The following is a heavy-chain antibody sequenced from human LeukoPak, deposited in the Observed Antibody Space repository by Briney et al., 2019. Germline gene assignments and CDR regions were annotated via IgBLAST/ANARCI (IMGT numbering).Heavy chain of an antibody. CDR1: GFAFGSEA. CDR3: AREGSSGWYLGPFDY. CDR2: ISPGGGTT. J-gene: IGHJ4*02. D-gene: IGHD6-19*01. Sequence: PGGSLRLSCAVSGFAFGSEAMSWVRQSPARGLEWVASISPGGGTTYYADYVKGRFTISRDNAKNSLYLQMNSLRAEDTAVYYCAREGSSGWYLGPFDYWGQGTLVTVSS. V-gene: IGHV3-23*01.